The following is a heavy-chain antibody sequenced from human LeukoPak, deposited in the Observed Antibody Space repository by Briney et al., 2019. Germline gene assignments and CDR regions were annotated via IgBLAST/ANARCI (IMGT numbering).Heavy chain of an antibody. CDR3: AGGESEYSTSGDFAY. CDR2: ISSSSTTI. V-gene: IGHV3-48*01. D-gene: IGHD6-6*01. CDR1: GFTFSTYS. Sequence: PGGSLRFSCAASGFTFSTYSMNWVRQAPGKGLEWVSYISSSSTTIYYADSVKGRFTISRDNAKNSLYLQMNSLRPEDTAVYYCAGGESEYSTSGDFAYWGQGTLVTFSS. J-gene: IGHJ4*02.